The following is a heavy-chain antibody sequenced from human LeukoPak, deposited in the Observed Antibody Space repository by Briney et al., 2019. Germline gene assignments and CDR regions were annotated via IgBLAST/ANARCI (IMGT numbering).Heavy chain of an antibody. CDR3: ARGGGLDV. CDR1: GFTFSSYW. D-gene: IGHD3-16*01. V-gene: IGHV3-7*03. J-gene: IGHJ6*02. Sequence: GGSLRLSCAASGFTFSSYWMSWVRQAPGKGLEWVASINHNGNVNYYVDSVKGRFTISRDNAKNSLYQQMSNLRAEDTAVYFCARGGGLDVWGQGATVTVSS. CDR2: INHNGNVN.